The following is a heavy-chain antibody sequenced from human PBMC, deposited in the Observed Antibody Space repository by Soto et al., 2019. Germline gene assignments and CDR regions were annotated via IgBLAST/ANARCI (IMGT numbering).Heavy chain of an antibody. D-gene: IGHD4-17*01. CDR1: GFSFNSDG. J-gene: IGHJ4*02. CDR3: ARDPPVGDYWAGFQY. V-gene: IGHV3-30*03. Sequence: QVQLVESGGNVVQPGRSLTLSCLASGFSFNSDGMHWIRQAPGKGLEWLAVISYDGGNKNYADSVRDRFTISRDNSKNRVSLQINSLRPEDTAVYFCARDPPVGDYWAGFQYWGQGTLVIVSS. CDR2: ISYDGGNK.